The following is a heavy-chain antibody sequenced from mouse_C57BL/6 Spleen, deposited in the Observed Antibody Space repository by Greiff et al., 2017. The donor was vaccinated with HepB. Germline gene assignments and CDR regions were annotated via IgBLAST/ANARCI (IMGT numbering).Heavy chain of an antibody. CDR1: GYAFSSSW. CDR2: IYPGDGDT. CDR3: ARGGPSYWYFDV. J-gene: IGHJ1*03. V-gene: IGHV1-82*01. Sequence: VKLMESGPELVKPGASVKISCKASGYAFSSSWMNWVKQRPGKGLEWIGRIYPGDGDTNYNGKFKGKATLTADKSSSTAYMQLSSLTSEDSAVYFCARGGPSYWYFDVWGTGTTVTVSS. D-gene: IGHD3-3*01.